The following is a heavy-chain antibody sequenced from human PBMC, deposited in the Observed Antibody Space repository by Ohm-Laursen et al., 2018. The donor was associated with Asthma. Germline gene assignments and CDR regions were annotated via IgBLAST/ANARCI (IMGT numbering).Heavy chain of an antibody. CDR2: ISTASSFI. V-gene: IGHV3-21*01. CDR3: ARIGPEWELPGREYSLHH. J-gene: IGHJ1*01. CDR1: GYTFSRYS. Sequence: GSLRLSCSASGYTFSRYSIHWVRQIPGKGLERVASISTASSFIYYADSVRGRFTTSRDNARNSVYLQMNSLRAKDTALYYCARIGPEWELPGREYSLHHWGEGALVTVAS. D-gene: IGHD1-26*01.